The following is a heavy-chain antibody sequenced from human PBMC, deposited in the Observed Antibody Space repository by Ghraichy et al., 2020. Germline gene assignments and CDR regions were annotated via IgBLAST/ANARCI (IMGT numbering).Heavy chain of an antibody. J-gene: IGHJ4*02. Sequence: TLSLTCTVSGGSISSYYWSWIRQPPGKGLEWIGYIYYSGSTNYNPSLKSRVTISVDTSKNQFSLKLSSVTAADTAVYYCARVGGYCSSTSCYTLDYWGQGTLVTVSS. CDR2: IYYSGST. D-gene: IGHD2-2*02. V-gene: IGHV4-59*01. CDR3: ARVGGYCSSTSCYTLDY. CDR1: GGSISSYY.